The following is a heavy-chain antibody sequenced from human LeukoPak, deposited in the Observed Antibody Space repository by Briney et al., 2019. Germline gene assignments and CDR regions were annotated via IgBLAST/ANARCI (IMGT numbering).Heavy chain of an antibody. Sequence: GASVKVSCKASGYTFTGYYMHWVRPAPGQGLEWMGWINPNSGGTNYAQKFQGRVTMTRDTSISTAYMELGRLRSDDTAVYYCARENDYSNYVTWGQGTLVTVSS. D-gene: IGHD4-11*01. CDR2: INPNSGGT. CDR3: ARENDYSNYVT. CDR1: GYTFTGYY. J-gene: IGHJ5*02. V-gene: IGHV1-2*02.